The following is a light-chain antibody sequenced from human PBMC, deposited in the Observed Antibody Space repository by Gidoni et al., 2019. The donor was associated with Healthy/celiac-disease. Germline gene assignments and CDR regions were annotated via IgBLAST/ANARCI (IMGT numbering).Light chain of an antibody. J-gene: IGLJ2*01. V-gene: IGLV3-1*01. CDR3: QAWDSSTERV. CDR1: KLGDKY. CDR2: QDS. Sequence: SYELTQPPSVSVSPGQTASITCSGDKLGDKYACWYQQKPGPSPVLVIYQDSKRPSGIPERFSGSNSGNTATLTISGTQTMDEADYYCQAWDSSTERVFGGGTKLTVL.